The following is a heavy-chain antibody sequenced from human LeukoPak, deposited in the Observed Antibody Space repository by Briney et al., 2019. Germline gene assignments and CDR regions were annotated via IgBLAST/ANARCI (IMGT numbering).Heavy chain of an antibody. Sequence: GESLKISCKGSGSSFTSYWIGWVRPMPGKGLEWMGIIYPGDSDTRYSPSFQGQVTISADKSISTAYLQWSSLKASDTAMYYCASHTKRYYYGMDVWGQGTTVTVSS. CDR2: IYPGDSDT. V-gene: IGHV5-51*01. CDR3: ASHTKRYYYGMDV. CDR1: GSSFTSYW. J-gene: IGHJ6*02. D-gene: IGHD3-3*01.